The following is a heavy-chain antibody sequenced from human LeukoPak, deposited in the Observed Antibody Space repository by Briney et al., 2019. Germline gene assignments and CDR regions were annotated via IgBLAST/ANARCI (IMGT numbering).Heavy chain of an antibody. CDR3: AADLDVWGSYRLDY. Sequence: SVKVSCKASGFTFTSSAMQWVRQARRQRLEWIGWIVVGSGNTNYAQKFQERVTITRDMSTSTAYMELSSLRSEDTAVYYCAADLDVWGSYRLDYWGQGTLVTVSS. D-gene: IGHD3-16*02. J-gene: IGHJ4*02. CDR1: GFTFTSSA. CDR2: IVVGSGNT. V-gene: IGHV1-58*02.